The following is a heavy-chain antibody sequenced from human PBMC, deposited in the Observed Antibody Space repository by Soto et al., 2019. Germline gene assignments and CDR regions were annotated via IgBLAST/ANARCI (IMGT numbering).Heavy chain of an antibody. J-gene: IGHJ5*02. CDR2: INHSGST. V-gene: IGHV4-61*01. CDR1: GGSVNSDYYY. Sequence: QVQLQESGPGLVKPSETLSLTCTVSGGSVNSDYYYWSWIRQPPGKGLEWIGEINHSGSTNYNPSLKSRVTISVDTSKNQFSLKLSSVTAADTAVYYCARAYLRPGTGNRRRGWFDPWGQGTLVTVSS. CDR3: ARAYLRPGTGNRRRGWFDP. D-gene: IGHD1-1*01.